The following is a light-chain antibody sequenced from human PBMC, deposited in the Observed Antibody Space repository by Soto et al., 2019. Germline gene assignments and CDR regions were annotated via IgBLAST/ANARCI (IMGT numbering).Light chain of an antibody. CDR2: EIN. J-gene: IGLJ1*01. V-gene: IGLV2-8*01. CDR1: SSDVGAYDY. Sequence: QSALTQPPSASGSPGQSVTISCTGTSSDVGAYDYVSWYQQHPGKAPKLMIYEINKRPSGVPDRFSGSRSGNTASLTISGLQAEDEGDYYCSVYTRSSTYVFGTGTKVTVL. CDR3: SVYTRSSTYV.